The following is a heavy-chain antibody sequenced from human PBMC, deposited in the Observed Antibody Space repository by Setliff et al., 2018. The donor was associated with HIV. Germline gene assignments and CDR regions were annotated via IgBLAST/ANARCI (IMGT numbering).Heavy chain of an antibody. V-gene: IGHV4-39*01. J-gene: IGHJ2*01. CDR3: ARLNYRDSDGQLWWHYFDI. Sequence: SETLSLTCSVSGVSVSDSNYYWGWIRQPPGKGLEWIGNIHYSGSTYYNPSLKSRVTISVDTSKNQYSLRLDSVTAADTAVYYCARLNYRDSDGQLWWHYFDIWGRGALVTVSS. CDR1: GVSVSDSNYY. D-gene: IGHD3-16*02. CDR2: IHYSGST.